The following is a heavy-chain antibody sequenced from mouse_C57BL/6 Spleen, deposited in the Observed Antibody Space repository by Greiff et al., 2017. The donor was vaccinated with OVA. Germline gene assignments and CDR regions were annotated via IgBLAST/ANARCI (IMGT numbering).Heavy chain of an antibody. V-gene: IGHV1-55*01. CDR1: GYTFTSYW. CDR2: IYPGSGST. CDR3: AGITTVVATIDY. J-gene: IGHJ2*01. D-gene: IGHD1-1*01. Sequence: QVQLQQPGAELVKPGASVKMSCKASGYTFTSYWITWVKQRPGQGLEWIGDIYPGSGSTNYNETFKSKATLTVDTSSSTAYMQLSSLTSEDSAVYYCAGITTVVATIDYWGQGTTLTVSS.